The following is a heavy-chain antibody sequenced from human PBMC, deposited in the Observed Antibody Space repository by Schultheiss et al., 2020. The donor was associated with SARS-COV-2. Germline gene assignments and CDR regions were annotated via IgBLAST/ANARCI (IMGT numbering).Heavy chain of an antibody. CDR2: INPNSGGT. V-gene: IGHV1-2*04. Sequence: ASVKVSCKASGYTFTGYYMHWVRQAPGQGLKWMGWINPNSGGTNYAQKFQGWVTMTRDTSISTAYMELSRLRSDDTAVYYCARERDYYDSSGLDYWGQGTLVTVSS. D-gene: IGHD3-22*01. CDR3: ARERDYYDSSGLDY. CDR1: GYTFTGYY. J-gene: IGHJ4*02.